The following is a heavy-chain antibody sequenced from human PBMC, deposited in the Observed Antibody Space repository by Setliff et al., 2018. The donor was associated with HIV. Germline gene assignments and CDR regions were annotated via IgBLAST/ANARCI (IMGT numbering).Heavy chain of an antibody. D-gene: IGHD3-16*01. J-gene: IGHJ5*02. Sequence: GASVKVSCKASGYSFTTYAISWVRQAPGQGLEWMGWISAYNGKTLYAQKFQGRVTMTTDTSTNTAYMELNSLRSDDTAVYYCATAGGRSWFDPWGPGTLVTVSS. CDR1: GYSFTTYA. V-gene: IGHV1-18*01. CDR3: ATAGGRSWFDP. CDR2: ISAYNGKT.